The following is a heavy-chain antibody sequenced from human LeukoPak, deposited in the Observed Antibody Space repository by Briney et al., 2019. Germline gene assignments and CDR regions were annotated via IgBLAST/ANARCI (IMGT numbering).Heavy chain of an antibody. D-gene: IGHD1-26*01. CDR1: GFTFDDYG. Sequence: NSGGSLRLSCAASGFTFDDYGMSWVRQAPGKGLEWVSSISSSSSYIYYADSVKGRFTISRDNAKNSLYLQMNSLRAEDTAVYYCASGSYYPTDYYYYMDVWGKGTTVTVSS. V-gene: IGHV3-21*01. CDR2: ISSSSSYI. CDR3: ASGSYYPTDYYYYMDV. J-gene: IGHJ6*03.